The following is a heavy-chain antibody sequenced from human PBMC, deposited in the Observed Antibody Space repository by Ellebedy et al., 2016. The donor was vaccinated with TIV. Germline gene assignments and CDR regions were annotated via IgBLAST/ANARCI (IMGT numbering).Heavy chain of an antibody. CDR1: GFTFSTYA. D-gene: IGHD6-19*01. V-gene: IGHV3-33*01. CDR2: IWSDGNNK. Sequence: GESLKISXAASGFTFSTYAMYWVRQAPGKGLEWVALIWSDGNNKYHADSVKGRFTISRDNSKNTLYLQMNSLRAEDTAVYYCAREPYNSGPGPFDYWGQGTLVTVSS. CDR3: AREPYNSGPGPFDY. J-gene: IGHJ4*02.